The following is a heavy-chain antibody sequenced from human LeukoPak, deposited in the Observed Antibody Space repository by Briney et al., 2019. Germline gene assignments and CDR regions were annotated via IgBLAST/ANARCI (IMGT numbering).Heavy chain of an antibody. CDR2: ITGRST. D-gene: IGHD2/OR15-2a*01. Sequence: GGSLRLSCAASGFTFSDYAMSWVRQAPGKGLEWVSAITGRSTYSADSVKGRFIISRDNSKNTLYLQMNSLRAADTAVYYCAKTITTWAFNYWGQGTLVTVSS. V-gene: IGHV3-23*01. J-gene: IGHJ4*02. CDR1: GFTFSDYA. CDR3: AKTITTWAFNY.